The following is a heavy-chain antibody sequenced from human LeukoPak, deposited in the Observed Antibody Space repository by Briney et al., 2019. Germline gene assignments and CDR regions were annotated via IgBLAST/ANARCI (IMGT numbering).Heavy chain of an antibody. V-gene: IGHV3-64*01. J-gene: IGHJ4*02. CDR1: GFTFSRYS. Sequence: GGSLRLSCAASGFTFSRYSMHWVRQAPGKGLEFVSAISSSGHRTYYGNSVKGRFTISRDNSKNTLFLQMGSLRAEDMAVYYCASVGPADTYYGSSGLDYWGQGTLVTVSS. CDR2: ISSSGHRT. D-gene: IGHD3-22*01. CDR3: ASVGPADTYYGSSGLDY.